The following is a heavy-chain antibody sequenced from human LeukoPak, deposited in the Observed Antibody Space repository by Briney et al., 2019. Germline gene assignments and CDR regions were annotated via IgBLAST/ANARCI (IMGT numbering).Heavy chain of an antibody. CDR3: AGDRSDYGGNSGAFDI. CDR2: INPSGGST. V-gene: IGHV1-46*01. J-gene: IGHJ3*02. Sequence: ASVKVSCKASGYTFTSYYMHWVRQAPGQGLEWMGIINPSGGSTSYAQKFQGRVTMTRDTSTSTVYMELSSLRSEDTAVYYCAGDRSDYGGNSGAFDIWGQGTMVTVSS. CDR1: GYTFTSYY. D-gene: IGHD4-23*01.